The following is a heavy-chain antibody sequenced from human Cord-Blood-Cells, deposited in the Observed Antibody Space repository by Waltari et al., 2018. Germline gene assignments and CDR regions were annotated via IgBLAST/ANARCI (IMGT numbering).Heavy chain of an antibody. Sequence: QVQLQESGPGLVKPSETLSLTCTVSGGSISSYYWSWIRQPPGKGLEWIGYIYYSGSTNYNPSLKSRVTISVDTSKNQFSLKLSSVTAADTAVYYCARGSLYSGYDYDYWGQGTLVTVSS. CDR1: GGSISSYY. CDR3: ARGSLYSGYDYDY. V-gene: IGHV4-59*01. CDR2: IYYSGST. J-gene: IGHJ4*02. D-gene: IGHD5-12*01.